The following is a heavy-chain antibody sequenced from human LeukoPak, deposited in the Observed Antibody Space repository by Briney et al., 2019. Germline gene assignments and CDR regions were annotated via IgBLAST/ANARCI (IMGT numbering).Heavy chain of an antibody. CDR1: GFSFSSYA. D-gene: IGHD6-13*01. Sequence: PGESLTLSCAASGFSFSSYAMSWVRQAPGQGLEWVSAISGSGGSTYYADSVKGRFTISRDNSKNTLYLQMNSLRAEDTAVYYCAKTSVDSSSWYEDAFDIWGQGTMVTVSS. J-gene: IGHJ3*02. CDR3: AKTSVDSSSWYEDAFDI. V-gene: IGHV3-23*01. CDR2: ISGSGGST.